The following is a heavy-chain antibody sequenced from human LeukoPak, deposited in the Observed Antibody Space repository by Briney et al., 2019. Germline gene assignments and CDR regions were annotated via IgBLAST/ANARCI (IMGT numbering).Heavy chain of an antibody. D-gene: IGHD6-6*01. Sequence: ASVKVSCKASGYTFTGYYMHWVRQAPGQGLEWMGRINPNSGGTNYAQKFQGRVTMTRDTSISTAYMELSRPRSDDTAVYYCARDARDSSSSYTNFAYWGQGTLVTVSS. V-gene: IGHV1-2*06. J-gene: IGHJ4*02. CDR3: ARDARDSSSSYTNFAY. CDR2: INPNSGGT. CDR1: GYTFTGYY.